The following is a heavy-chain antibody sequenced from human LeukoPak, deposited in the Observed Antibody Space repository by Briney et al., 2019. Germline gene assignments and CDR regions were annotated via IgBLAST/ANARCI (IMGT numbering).Heavy chain of an antibody. J-gene: IGHJ4*02. CDR3: AKWGARYYYGSGSYYTVGYFDY. Sequence: GGSLRLSCAASGFTFSSYAMTWVRQAPGKGLEWVSSISGSGDSAYYADSVKGRFTISRDNSRNTLYLQMNSLRAEDTAVYYCAKWGARYYYGSGSYYTVGYFDYWGQGTLVTVSS. D-gene: IGHD3-10*01. V-gene: IGHV3-23*01. CDR2: ISGSGDSA. CDR1: GFTFSSYA.